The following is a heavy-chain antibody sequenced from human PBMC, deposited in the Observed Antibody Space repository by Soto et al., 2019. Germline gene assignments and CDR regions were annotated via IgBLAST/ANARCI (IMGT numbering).Heavy chain of an antibody. CDR3: ARAMIVVGGMDV. Sequence: SETLSLTCTVSGGSISSYYWSWIRQPPGKGLEWIGYIYYSGSTNYNPSLKSRVTISVDTSKNQFSLKLSSVTAADTAVYYCARAMIVVGGMDVWGQGTTVTSP. CDR1: GGSISSYY. J-gene: IGHJ6*02. V-gene: IGHV4-59*08. CDR2: IYYSGST. D-gene: IGHD3-22*01.